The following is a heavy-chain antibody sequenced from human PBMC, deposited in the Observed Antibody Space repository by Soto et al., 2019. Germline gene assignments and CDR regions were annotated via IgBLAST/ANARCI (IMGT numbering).Heavy chain of an antibody. CDR2: IWYDGSNK. CDR1: GFTFSSYG. D-gene: IGHD6-19*01. CDR3: ARDNSSGWYGAPEGAFDI. V-gene: IGHV3-33*01. J-gene: IGHJ3*02. Sequence: GGSLRLSCAASGFTFSSYGMHWVRQAPGKGLEWVAVIWYDGSNKYYADSVKGRFTISRDNSKNTLYLQMNSLRAEDTAVYYCARDNSSGWYGAPEGAFDIWGQGTMVTVSS.